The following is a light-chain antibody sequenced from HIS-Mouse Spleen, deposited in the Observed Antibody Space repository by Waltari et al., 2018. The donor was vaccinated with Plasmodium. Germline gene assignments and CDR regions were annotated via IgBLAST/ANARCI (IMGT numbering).Light chain of an antibody. CDR3: QQYNNWSFT. CDR1: QSVSSN. Sequence: EIVMTQSPATLSVSPGERATLSCRASQSVSSNLAWYQPKPGQAPRLRIYGASTRATGMPAKFSGSGSGTEYTLTISSLQSEDFAVYYCQQYNNWSFTFGPGTKVDIK. V-gene: IGKV3-15*01. J-gene: IGKJ3*01. CDR2: GAS.